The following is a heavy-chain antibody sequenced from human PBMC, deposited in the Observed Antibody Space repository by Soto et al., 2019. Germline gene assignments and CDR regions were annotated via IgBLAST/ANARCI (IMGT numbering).Heavy chain of an antibody. Sequence: GGSLRLSCAASGFTFSSYGIHWVRQAPGKGLEWVALISYDGSNKYYADSVKGRFTISRDNSKNTLYLQMNSLRAEDTAMYYCAKDSPYYYDSSGYYGPFDYWGQGTLVTVSS. CDR3: AKDSPYYYDSSGYYGPFDY. CDR1: GFTFSSYG. D-gene: IGHD3-22*01. V-gene: IGHV3-30*18. J-gene: IGHJ4*02. CDR2: ISYDGSNK.